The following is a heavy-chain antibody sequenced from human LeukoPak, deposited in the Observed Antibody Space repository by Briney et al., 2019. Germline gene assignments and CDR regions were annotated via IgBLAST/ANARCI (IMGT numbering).Heavy chain of an antibody. CDR1: GYTFTAHY. J-gene: IGHJ4*02. Sequence: ASVKVSCKTSGYTFTAHYLRWVRQAPGQGLQWMGWINPDSGGTNYAQTFQGRVTMSSDTSVDTAYMELTSLTSDDSAVYYCARDLDNWNYDPFDYWGQGTLVTVSS. CDR3: ARDLDNWNYDPFDY. D-gene: IGHD1-7*01. V-gene: IGHV1-2*02. CDR2: INPDSGGT.